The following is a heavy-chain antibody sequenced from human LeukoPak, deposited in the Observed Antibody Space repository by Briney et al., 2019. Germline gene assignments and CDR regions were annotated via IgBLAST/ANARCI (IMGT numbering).Heavy chain of an antibody. CDR3: ARGYDYDSSGYSTGYLNWFDP. V-gene: IGHV4-34*01. CDR2: INHSGSI. D-gene: IGHD3-22*01. J-gene: IGHJ5*02. Sequence: SETLSLTCAVYGGSFSGYYWSWIRQPPGKGLEWIGEINHSGSINYNPSLKSRVTISVDTSKNQFSLKLTSVTAADTAVYYCARGYDYDSSGYSTGYLNWFDPWGQGTLVTVCS. CDR1: GGSFSGYY.